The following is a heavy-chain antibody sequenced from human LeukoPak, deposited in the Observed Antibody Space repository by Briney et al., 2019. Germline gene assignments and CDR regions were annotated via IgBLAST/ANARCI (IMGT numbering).Heavy chain of an antibody. CDR1: GYTFTGYY. D-gene: IGHD6-13*01. Sequence: GATVEVSCKASGYTFTGYYMHWVRQASGQGLEWMGWINANSGGTNYAQNFQGRVTMTRDTSISTAYMELSRLRSDDTAVYYCARLPSPYSSSWTDYWGQGTLVTVSS. J-gene: IGHJ4*02. CDR2: INANSGGT. CDR3: ARLPSPYSSSWTDY. V-gene: IGHV1-2*02.